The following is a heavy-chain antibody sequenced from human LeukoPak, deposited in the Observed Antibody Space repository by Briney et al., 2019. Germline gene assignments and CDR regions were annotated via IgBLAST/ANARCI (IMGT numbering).Heavy chain of an antibody. CDR2: INSGGDIK. V-gene: IGHV3-48*02. D-gene: IGHD3/OR15-3a*01. J-gene: IGHJ4*02. Sequence: GGSLRLSCTVSGPISSSDGFDWVRQAPGQGLEWVSFINSGGDIKWYADSVKGRFTISRDEAKNSVYLQMESLRDEDTAVYYCARGRDWGLDYWGQGTVVTVSS. CDR1: GPISSSDG. CDR3: ARGRDWGLDY.